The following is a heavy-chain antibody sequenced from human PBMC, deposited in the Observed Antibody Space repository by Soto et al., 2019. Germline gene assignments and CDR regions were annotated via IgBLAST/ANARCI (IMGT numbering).Heavy chain of an antibody. Sequence: ALVKVACKTSGYTITSYARRWVRQNTRQRLEWMGWINAGNGNTKYSQKFQGRVTITRDTSASTAYMELSSLRSEDTAVYYCASSPKVYTNYYYYMDVWGKGTTVTVSS. CDR3: ASSPKVYTNYYYYMDV. J-gene: IGHJ6*03. CDR1: GYTITSYA. CDR2: INAGNGNT. D-gene: IGHD2-8*01. V-gene: IGHV1-3*01.